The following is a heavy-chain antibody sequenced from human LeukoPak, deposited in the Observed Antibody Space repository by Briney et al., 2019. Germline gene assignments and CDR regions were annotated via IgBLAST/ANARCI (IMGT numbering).Heavy chain of an antibody. CDR1: GFTFSSYA. J-gene: IGHJ6*04. CDR3: SLLLLWFGELYYNGMDV. V-gene: IGHV3-23*01. CDR2: ISGSGGST. Sequence: GGPLRLSCAASGFTFSSYAMSWVRQAPGKGLEWVSAISGSGGSTYYADSEKGLFTISRDNSQNPLYLQMNSLRAEDTAVYYCSLLLLWFGELYYNGMDVWGKGTTVTVSS. D-gene: IGHD3-10*01.